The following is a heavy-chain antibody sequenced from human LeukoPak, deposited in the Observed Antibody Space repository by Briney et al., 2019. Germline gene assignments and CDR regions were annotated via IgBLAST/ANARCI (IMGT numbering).Heavy chain of an antibody. CDR2: IYGGNGNT. CDR1: GYTFTSYA. D-gene: IGHD2-21*02. Sequence: GASVKVSCKASGYTFTSYAMHWVRQAPGQRLEWMGWIYGGNGNTKYSQKFQGRVSITRDTSASTVYMELSSPGSEDTAVYYCARGWGGDCYHVHWGQGTLVTVSS. CDR3: ARGWGGDCYHVH. J-gene: IGHJ4*02. V-gene: IGHV1-3*01.